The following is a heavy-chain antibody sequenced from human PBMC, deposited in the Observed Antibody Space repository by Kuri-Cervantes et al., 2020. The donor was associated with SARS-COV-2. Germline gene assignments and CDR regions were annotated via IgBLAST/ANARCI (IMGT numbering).Heavy chain of an antibody. CDR1: GGSISSSSYY. D-gene: IGHD2-2*01. Sequence: SDTLSLTCTVSGGSISSSSYYWGWIRQPPGKGLEWIGSIYYSGSTYYNPSLKSRVTISVDTSKNQFSLKLSSVTAADTAVYYCARHPPRDLMPWVDWGQGTLVTVSS. CDR2: IYYSGST. J-gene: IGHJ4*02. V-gene: IGHV4-39*01. CDR3: ARHPPRDLMPWVD.